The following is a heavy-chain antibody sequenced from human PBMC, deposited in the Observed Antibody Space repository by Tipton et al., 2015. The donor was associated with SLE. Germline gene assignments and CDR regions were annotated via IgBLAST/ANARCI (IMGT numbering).Heavy chain of an antibody. J-gene: IGHJ4*02. CDR2: IKQDGSEK. CDR3: ARGRGSSSSGHY. D-gene: IGHD6-6*01. Sequence: SLRLSCAASGFTFSSYWMSWVRQAPGKGLEWVANIKQDGSEKYYVDSVKGRFTISVDTSKNQFSLKLSSVTAADTAVYYCARGRGSSSSGHYWGQGTLVTVSS. CDR1: GFTFSSYW. V-gene: IGHV3-7*01.